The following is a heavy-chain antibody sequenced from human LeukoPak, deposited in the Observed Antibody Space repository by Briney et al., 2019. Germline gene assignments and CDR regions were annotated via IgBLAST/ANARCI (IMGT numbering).Heavy chain of an antibody. Sequence: GGSLRLSCAASGFTVSSNYMSWVRQAPGKGLEWVSVIFSGGTTYYADSVKGRFTISRDNSKNTLYLQMNSLRAEDTAVYYCARDYYDSSGYSAHIDYWGQGTLVTVSS. CDR3: ARDYYDSSGYSAHIDY. CDR1: GFTVSSNY. CDR2: IFSGGTT. J-gene: IGHJ4*02. D-gene: IGHD3-22*01. V-gene: IGHV3-53*05.